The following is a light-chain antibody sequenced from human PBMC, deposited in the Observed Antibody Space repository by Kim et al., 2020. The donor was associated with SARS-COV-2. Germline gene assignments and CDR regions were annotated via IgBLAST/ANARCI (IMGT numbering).Light chain of an antibody. V-gene: IGKV1-39*01. CDR3: QQSYSTFRFT. J-gene: IGKJ3*01. CDR2: AAS. CDR1: QSISSY. Sequence: DIQMTQSPSSLSASVGDRVTITCRASQSISSYLNWYQQKPGKAPKLLIYAASSLQSGVPSRFSGSGSGTDFTLTISSLQPEDFATYYCQQSYSTFRFTVGPGTKVDIK.